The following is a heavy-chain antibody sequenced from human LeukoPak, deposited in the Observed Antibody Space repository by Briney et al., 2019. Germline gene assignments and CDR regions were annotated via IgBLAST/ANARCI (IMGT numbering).Heavy chain of an antibody. CDR1: GFTFSDYG. CDR3: AKAPYYYDSSDP. V-gene: IGHV3-23*01. Sequence: GGTLRLSCAASGFTFSDYGMSWVRQAPGKGLEWVSAISGSGGSTYYADSVKGRFTISRDNSKNTLYLQMNSLRAEDTAMYYCAKAPYYYDSSDPWGQGTLVTVSS. J-gene: IGHJ5*02. CDR2: ISGSGGST. D-gene: IGHD3-22*01.